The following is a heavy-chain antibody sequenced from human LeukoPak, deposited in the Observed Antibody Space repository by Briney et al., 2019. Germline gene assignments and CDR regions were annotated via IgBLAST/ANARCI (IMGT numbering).Heavy chain of an antibody. D-gene: IGHD6-19*01. CDR3: ARSSSGWYYY. CDR1: GSTFSNYA. V-gene: IGHV3-30-3*01. J-gene: IGHJ4*02. CDR2: ISYDGSNK. Sequence: PGGSLRLSCAASGSTFSNYAMHWVRQAPGKGLEWVAVISYDGSNKDYADSVKGRFTISRDNSKNTLYLQMNSLRAEDTAVYYCARSSSGWYYYWGQGIMVTVSS.